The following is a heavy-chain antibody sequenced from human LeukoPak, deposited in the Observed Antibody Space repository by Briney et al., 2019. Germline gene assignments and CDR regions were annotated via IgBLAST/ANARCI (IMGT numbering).Heavy chain of an antibody. CDR1: GFIFSRYA. Sequence: PGGSLRLSCAASGFIFSRYAMSWVRQTPGKGLECVSTISGSGGSTYYADSVKGRFTISRDNSKNTLYLQMNSLRAEDTAVYYCVRENYGDAYFDYWGQGTLVTVSS. CDR2: ISGSGGST. D-gene: IGHD4-17*01. CDR3: VRENYGDAYFDY. J-gene: IGHJ4*02. V-gene: IGHV3-23*01.